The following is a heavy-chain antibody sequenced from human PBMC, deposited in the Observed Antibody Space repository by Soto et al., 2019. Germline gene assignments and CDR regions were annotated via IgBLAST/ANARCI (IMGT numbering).Heavy chain of an antibody. CDR2: IYYSGST. D-gene: IGHD3-22*01. CDR3: ARDYHDSSGYYYVDY. CDR1: GGSISSYY. Sequence: QVQLQESGPRLVKPSETLSLTCTVSGGSISSYYWSWIRQPPGKGLEWIGYIYYSGSTNYNPSLKSRVTISVDTSKSQFSLKLSSVTAADKAVYYCARDYHDSSGYYYVDYWGQGTLVTVSS. V-gene: IGHV4-59*01. J-gene: IGHJ4*02.